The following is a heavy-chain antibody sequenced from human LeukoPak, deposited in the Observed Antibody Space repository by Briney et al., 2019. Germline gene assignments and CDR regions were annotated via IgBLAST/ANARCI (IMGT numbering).Heavy chain of an antibody. CDR1: GFTFSSYA. D-gene: IGHD5-24*01. CDR3: ARWLQDY. Sequence: GGSLRLSCAASGFTFSSYAMHWVRQAPGKGLEWVAVISYDGSNKYYADSVKGRFTISRDNAKNSLYLQMNSLRAEDTAVYYCARWLQDYWGQGTLVTVSS. J-gene: IGHJ4*02. V-gene: IGHV3-30-3*01. CDR2: ISYDGSNK.